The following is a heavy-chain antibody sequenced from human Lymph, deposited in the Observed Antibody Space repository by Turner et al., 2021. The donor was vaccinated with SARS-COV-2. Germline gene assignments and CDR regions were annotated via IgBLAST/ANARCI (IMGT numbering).Heavy chain of an antibody. V-gene: IGHV3-30*04. J-gene: IGHJ4*02. CDR2: ISYDGSNK. Sequence: QVQLVESGGGVVHPGRSLRLSCTASGFTFSSYAMHWVRQAPGKGLEWVALISYDGSNKYYAESVKGRFTISRDNSKNTLYLQMNSLRTEDTAVYYCAREMGAGSDYWGQGTLVTVSS. CDR1: GFTFSSYA. CDR3: AREMGAGSDY. D-gene: IGHD3-10*01.